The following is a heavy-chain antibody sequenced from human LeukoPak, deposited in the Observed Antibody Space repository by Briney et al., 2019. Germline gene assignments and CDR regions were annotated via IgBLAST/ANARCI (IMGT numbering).Heavy chain of an antibody. D-gene: IGHD6-13*01. J-gene: IGHJ4*02. CDR2: ISSGSTYI. CDR1: GFTFSAYT. CDR3: ARSSSWVDGFDY. Sequence: GGSLRLSCAASGFTFSAYTMNWVRQAPGKGLEWVSSISSGSTYIYYADSVKGRFTISRDNAKNSLFLQMNSLRVEDTAVYHCARSSSWVDGFDYWGQRTLVTVSS. V-gene: IGHV3-21*01.